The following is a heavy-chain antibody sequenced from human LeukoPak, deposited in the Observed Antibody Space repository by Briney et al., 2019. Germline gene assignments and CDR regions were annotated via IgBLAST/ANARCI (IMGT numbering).Heavy chain of an antibody. Sequence: SETLSLTCTVSGGSISSYYWSWIRRPPGKGLEWIGYIYYSGSTNYNPSLKSRVTISVDTSKNQFSLKLSSVTAADTAVYYCARPTDYYDSSGYPKHDAFDIWGQGTMVTVSS. CDR2: IYYSGST. D-gene: IGHD3-22*01. CDR3: ARPTDYYDSSGYPKHDAFDI. V-gene: IGHV4-59*01. CDR1: GGSISSYY. J-gene: IGHJ3*02.